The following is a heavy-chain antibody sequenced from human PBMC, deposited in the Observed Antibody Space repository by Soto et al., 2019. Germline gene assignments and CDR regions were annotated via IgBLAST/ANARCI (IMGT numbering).Heavy chain of an antibody. V-gene: IGHV3-30-3*01. CDR1: GFTFSRYA. CDR3: ARDPRPSDKAMVGPFDY. Sequence: QVQLVESGGGVVQPGRSLRLSCAASGFTFSRYAMHWVRQAPGKGLEWVAVISYDGSNKYYADSVKGRFTISRDNSKNTLYLQMNSLRAEDTAVYYCARDPRPSDKAMVGPFDYWGQGTLVTVSS. J-gene: IGHJ4*02. D-gene: IGHD5-18*01. CDR2: ISYDGSNK.